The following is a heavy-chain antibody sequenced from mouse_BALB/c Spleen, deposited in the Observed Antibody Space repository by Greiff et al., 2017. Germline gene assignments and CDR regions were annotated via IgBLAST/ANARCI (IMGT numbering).Heavy chain of an antibody. CDR2: ISSGGST. D-gene: IGHD2-4*01. J-gene: IGHJ2*01. V-gene: IGHV5-6-5*01. Sequence: EVMLVESGGGLVKPGGSLKLSCAASGFTFSSYAMSWVRQTPEKRLEWVASISSGGSTYYPDSVKGRFTISRDNARNILYLQMSSLRSEDTAMYYCARGRGYYDCDEVYYFDYWGQGTTLTVSS. CDR3: ARGRGYYDCDEVYYFDY. CDR1: GFTFSSYA.